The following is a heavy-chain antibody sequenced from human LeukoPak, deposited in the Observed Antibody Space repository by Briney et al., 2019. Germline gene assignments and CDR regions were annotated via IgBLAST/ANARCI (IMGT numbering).Heavy chain of an antibody. Sequence: GGSLRLSCAASGFTFSSYWMHWVRQAPGKGLVWVSRINSDGSSTSYADSVKGRFTISRDNAKNTLYLQMNSLRAEDTAVYYCARLWGIVAELDYWGQGTLVTVSS. CDR2: INSDGSST. CDR1: GFTFSSYW. V-gene: IGHV3-74*01. J-gene: IGHJ4*02. D-gene: IGHD6-13*01. CDR3: ARLWGIVAELDY.